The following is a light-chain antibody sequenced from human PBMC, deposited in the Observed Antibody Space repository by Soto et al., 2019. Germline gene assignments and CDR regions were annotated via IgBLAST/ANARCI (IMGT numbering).Light chain of an antibody. CDR3: QKYNSVAYT. CDR1: QGSDTY. Sequence: DIQMTQSPSSLSASVGDRVTITCRVSQGSDTYLAWYQQKPGQVPKLLIYAASTLHSGVPSRFSGSGSGTDFSLTISSLYPEDVATYYCQKYNSVAYTFGQGTKLEIK. V-gene: IGKV1-27*01. CDR2: AAS. J-gene: IGKJ2*01.